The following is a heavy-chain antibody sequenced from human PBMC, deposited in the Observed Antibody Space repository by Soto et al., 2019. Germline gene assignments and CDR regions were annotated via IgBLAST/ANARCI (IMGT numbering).Heavy chain of an antibody. CDR3: AKDRGGATGSLDY. CDR2: ISYDGSNK. J-gene: IGHJ4*02. D-gene: IGHD1-26*01. V-gene: IGHV3-30*18. Sequence: GGSLGLSYAASGFTFSSYGMHWVRQAPGKGLEWVAVISYDGSNKYYADSVKGRFTISRDNSKNTLYLQMNSLRAEDTAVYYCAKDRGGATGSLDYWGQGTLVTVSS. CDR1: GFTFSSYG.